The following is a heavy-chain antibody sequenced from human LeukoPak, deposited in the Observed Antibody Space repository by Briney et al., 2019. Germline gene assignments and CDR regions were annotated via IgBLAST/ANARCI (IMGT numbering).Heavy chain of an antibody. CDR2: ISYDGSNE. CDR3: ARIAYYYDSSGPNRPLYYFDY. Sequence: GGSLRLSCAASGFTFSSYVMRWVRQAPGKGLEWVAIISYDGSNEYYADSVKGRFTISRDNSKNTLYLQMNSLRAADTAVYYCARIAYYYDSSGPNRPLYYFDYWGQGTLVTVSS. J-gene: IGHJ4*02. D-gene: IGHD3-22*01. CDR1: GFTFSSYV. V-gene: IGHV3-30*04.